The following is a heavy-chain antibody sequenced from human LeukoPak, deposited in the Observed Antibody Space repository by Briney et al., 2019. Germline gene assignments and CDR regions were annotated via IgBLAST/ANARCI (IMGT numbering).Heavy chain of an antibody. CDR1: GFTFSNAW. CDR2: IKRKPDGGLT. V-gene: IGHV3-15*01. CDR3: TTNDAFDI. Sequence: PGGSLRLSCAASGFTFSNAWMNWVRQAPGKGLEWVGRIKRKPDGGLTDYSAPVKGRFTISRDDSKNTLYLQMNSLKTEDTAVYYCTTNDAFDIWGQGTMVIVSS. J-gene: IGHJ3*02.